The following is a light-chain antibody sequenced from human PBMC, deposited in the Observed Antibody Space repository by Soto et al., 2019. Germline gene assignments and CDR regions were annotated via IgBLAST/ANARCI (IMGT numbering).Light chain of an antibody. CDR1: QSISSW. V-gene: IGKV1-5*01. CDR2: DAS. J-gene: IGKJ1*01. Sequence: DIQMTQSPSTLSASVGDRVTITCRASQSISSWLAWYQQKPGKAPKLLIYDASSLESGVPSRFSGSGSGTEFTLTISSLQPDDFATYSCQQYNSYRWTFGPGTKVDI. CDR3: QQYNSYRWT.